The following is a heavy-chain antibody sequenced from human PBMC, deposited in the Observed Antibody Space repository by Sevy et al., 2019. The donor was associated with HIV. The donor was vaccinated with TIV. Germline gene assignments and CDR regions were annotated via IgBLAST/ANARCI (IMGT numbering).Heavy chain of an antibody. J-gene: IGHJ5*02. CDR2: INDSGIT. D-gene: IGHD2-2*01. V-gene: IGHV4-34*01. CDR3: ARSPPVVVVPGAPSWFDP. CDR1: GGSFSGYY. Sequence: SETLSLTCAVHGGSFSGYYWSWIRESPGMGLEWIGEINDSGITNYNPSLKSRVTISVDTSKKEFSLRLSSVTAADTAVYYCARSPPVVVVPGAPSWFDPWGQGTLVTVSS.